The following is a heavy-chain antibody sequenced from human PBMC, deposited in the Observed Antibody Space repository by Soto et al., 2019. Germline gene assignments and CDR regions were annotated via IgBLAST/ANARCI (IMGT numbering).Heavy chain of an antibody. Sequence: EVQLVESGGGLVQPGGSLRLSCAVSGFTLSDHFMDWVRQAPGKGLEWVGRTKHKASSYATEYAASVKGRFTISRDDSYNSLYLQMSSRRTEDTAVYYCVAYLSYYVHWGQGTLVTVSS. CDR3: VAYLSYYVH. D-gene: IGHD3-10*02. V-gene: IGHV3-72*01. J-gene: IGHJ4*02. CDR1: GFTLSDHF. CDR2: TKHKASSYAT.